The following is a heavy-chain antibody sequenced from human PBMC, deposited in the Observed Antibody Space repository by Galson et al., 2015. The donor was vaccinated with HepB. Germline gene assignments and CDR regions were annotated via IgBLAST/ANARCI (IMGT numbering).Heavy chain of an antibody. V-gene: IGHV1-8*01. CDR3: ARVNYVGSITGFPDY. CDR1: GYTFTSYD. CDR2: MNPNSGNT. J-gene: IGHJ4*02. D-gene: IGHD1-26*01. Sequence: SVKVSCKASGYTFTSYDIDWVRQATGQGLEWMAWMNPNSGNTGNAQKFQGRVTMTRNTSTSTAYMELSSLTSEDTAVYYCARVNYVGSITGFPDYWGQGTLVTVSS.